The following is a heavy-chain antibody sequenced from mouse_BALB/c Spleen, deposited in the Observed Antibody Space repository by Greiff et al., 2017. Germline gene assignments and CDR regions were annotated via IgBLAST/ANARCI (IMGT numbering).Heavy chain of an antibody. CDR2: IDPENGDT. CDR1: GFNIKDYY. Sequence: VQLKESGAELVWSGASVKLSCTASGFNIKDYYMHWVKQRPEQGLEWIGWIDPENGDTEYAPKFQGKATMTADTSSNTAYLQLSSLTSEDSAVYYCTIGPTGYWGQGTTLTVSS. J-gene: IGHJ2*01. D-gene: IGHD2-14*01. V-gene: IGHV14-4*02. CDR3: TIGPTGY.